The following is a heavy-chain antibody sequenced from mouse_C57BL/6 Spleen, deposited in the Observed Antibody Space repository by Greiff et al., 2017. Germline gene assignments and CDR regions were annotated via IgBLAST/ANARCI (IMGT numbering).Heavy chain of an antibody. CDR1: GYAFTNYL. Sequence: VQLQESGAELVRPGTSVKVSCKASGYAFTNYLIEWVKQRPGRGLEWIGRIDPNSGGTKYNEKFKSKATLTVDKPSSTAYMQLSSLTSEDSAVYYCARSGYDYDPYYFDYWGQGTTLTVSS. D-gene: IGHD2-4*01. CDR3: ARSGYDYDPYYFDY. J-gene: IGHJ2*01. V-gene: IGHV1-54*01. CDR2: IDPNSGGT.